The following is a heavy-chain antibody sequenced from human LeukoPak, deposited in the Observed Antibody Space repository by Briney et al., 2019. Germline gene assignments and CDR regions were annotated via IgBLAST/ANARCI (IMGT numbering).Heavy chain of an antibody. D-gene: IGHD3-10*01. Sequence: GTSLRLSCEASGFTFSKYAMHWVRQAPGKGLEWVTVISRDGDSEYYADSVGGRFTVSRDNSKNTLYLQMNSLRAEDTAVYYCATPKGGSGSHRAPLEYWGQGTLVTVST. J-gene: IGHJ4*02. V-gene: IGHV3-30-3*01. CDR2: ISRDGDSE. CDR1: GFTFSKYA. CDR3: ATPKGGSGSHRAPLEY.